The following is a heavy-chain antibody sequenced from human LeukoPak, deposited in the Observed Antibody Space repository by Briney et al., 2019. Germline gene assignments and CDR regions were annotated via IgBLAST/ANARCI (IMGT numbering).Heavy chain of an antibody. CDR1: GFTFSDYY. D-gene: IGHD3-10*01. V-gene: IGHV3-11*01. CDR2: ISSSGSTI. J-gene: IGHJ6*03. Sequence: AGGSLRLSCAASGFTFSDYYMSWIRQAPGKGLEWVSYISSSGSTIYYADSVKGRFTISRDNAKNSLSLQMNSLRAEDTAVYYCARDRRTGDYYMDVWGKGTTVTVSS. CDR3: ARDRRTGDYYMDV.